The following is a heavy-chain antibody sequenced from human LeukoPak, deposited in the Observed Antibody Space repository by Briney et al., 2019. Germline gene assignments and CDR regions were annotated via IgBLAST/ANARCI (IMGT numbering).Heavy chain of an antibody. Sequence: GESLRLSCTASGFTFNNAWMNWVRQAPGKGLEWVGRIKSKADGGTTDYAAPVKGGFTISRDDSKNTLSLQMNSLKTEDTAVYYCSTGGSSYEGFDYWGQGTLVTVSS. CDR3: STGGSSYEGFDY. D-gene: IGHD1-26*01. V-gene: IGHV3-15*07. CDR1: GFTFNNAW. CDR2: IKSKADGGTT. J-gene: IGHJ4*02.